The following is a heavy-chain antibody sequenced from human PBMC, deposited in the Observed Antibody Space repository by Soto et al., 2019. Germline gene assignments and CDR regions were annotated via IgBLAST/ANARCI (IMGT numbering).Heavy chain of an antibody. V-gene: IGHV4-34*01. Sequence: SGTLSLTCTVYGGSFSDYYWSWIRQPPGKGLEWIGEINHSGSTNYNPSLKSRVNISVDTSKNQFSLKLSSVTDAETAVHYCASGHSLYYYGTGSLRGDYYGPAVRGKGTMFTISS. J-gene: IGHJ6*04. CDR2: INHSGST. CDR3: ASGHSLYYYGTGSLRGDYYGPAV. D-gene: IGHD3-10*01. CDR1: GGSFSDYY.